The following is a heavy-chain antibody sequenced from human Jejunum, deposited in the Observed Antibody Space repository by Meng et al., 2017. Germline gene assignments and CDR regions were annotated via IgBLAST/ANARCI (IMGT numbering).Heavy chain of an antibody. CDR1: ADSITSGGYY. D-gene: IGHD2-8*01. V-gene: IGHV3-23*01. CDR2: ITGSGDST. CDR3: AKLVSF. J-gene: IGHJ4*02. Sequence: VQLRESGPGLVKPSQTLSLTCTVSADSITSGGYYWSWIRQPAGKGLEWVSTITGSGDSTYYADSVKGRFTISRDNSKNTLYLQMNSLRAEDTAVYYCAKLVSFWGQGTLVTVSS.